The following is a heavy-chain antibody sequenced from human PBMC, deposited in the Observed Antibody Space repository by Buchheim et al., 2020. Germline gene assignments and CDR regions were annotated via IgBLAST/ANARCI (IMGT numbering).Heavy chain of an antibody. D-gene: IGHD2-2*01. CDR1: GYTFTSYY. V-gene: IGHV1-46*01. J-gene: IGHJ6*02. CDR3: ARDLVVVPAFIRVRYYYGMDV. Sequence: QVQLVQSGAEVKKPGASVKVSCKASGYTFTSYYMRWVRQAPGQGLEWMGIINPSGGSTSYAQKFQGRVTMTRDTSTSTVYMELSSLRSEDTAVYYCARDLVVVPAFIRVRYYYGMDVWGQGTT. CDR2: INPSGGST.